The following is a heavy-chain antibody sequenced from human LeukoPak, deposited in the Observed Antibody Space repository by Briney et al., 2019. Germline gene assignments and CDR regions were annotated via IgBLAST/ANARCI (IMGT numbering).Heavy chain of an antibody. V-gene: IGHV3-48*01. J-gene: IGHJ4*02. CDR2: ISSSSSTI. CDR3: ARHISGSSISALGY. D-gene: IGHD1-26*01. Sequence: GGSLRLSCAASGFTFSSYSMNWVRQAPGKGLEWVSYISSSSSTIYYVDSVKGRFTISRDNAKNSLYLQMNSLRAEDTAVYYCARHISGSSISALGYWGQGTLVTVSS. CDR1: GFTFSSYS.